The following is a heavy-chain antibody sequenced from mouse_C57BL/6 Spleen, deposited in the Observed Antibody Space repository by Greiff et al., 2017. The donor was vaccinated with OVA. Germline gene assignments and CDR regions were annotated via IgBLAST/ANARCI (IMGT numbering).Heavy chain of an antibody. D-gene: IGHD2-1*01. CDR2: IRLKSDNYAT. V-gene: IGHV6-3*01. CDR3: TGRFIYYGNYYFDY. CDR1: GFTFSNYW. J-gene: IGHJ2*01. Sequence: DVKLQESGGGLVQPGGSMKLSCVASGFTFSNYWMNWVRQSPEKGLEWVAQIRLKSDNYATHYAESVKGRFTISRDDSKSSVYLQMNNLRAEDTGIYYCTGRFIYYGNYYFDYWGQGTTLTVSS.